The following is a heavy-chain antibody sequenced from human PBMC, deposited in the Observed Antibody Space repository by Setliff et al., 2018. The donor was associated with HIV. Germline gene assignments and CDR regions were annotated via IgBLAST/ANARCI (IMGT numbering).Heavy chain of an antibody. Sequence: SETLSLTCTVSGASIGSGDYYWSWIRQPPGKDLEWIGYIYYSGSTYYKPSLKSRITISVDTSKNQFSLNLDSVTAADTAVYYCARGKLRYFDGYYYYYGMDVWGQGTTVTVSS. CDR2: IYYSGST. V-gene: IGHV4-30-4*08. D-gene: IGHD3-9*01. CDR3: ARGKLRYFDGYYYYYGMDV. CDR1: GASIGSGDYY. J-gene: IGHJ6*02.